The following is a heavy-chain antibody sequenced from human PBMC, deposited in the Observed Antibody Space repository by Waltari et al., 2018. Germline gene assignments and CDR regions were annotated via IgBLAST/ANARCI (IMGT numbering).Heavy chain of an antibody. CDR1: GSIFIDHY. D-gene: IGHD1-1*01. CDR2: INPKSGVT. CDR3: AREVVRTTMVDP. J-gene: IGHJ5*02. V-gene: IGHV1-2*06. Sequence: QVQLVQAGAEVQKPGDSVKVSCKASGSIFIDHYIHWIRQAPGQGPEWVGRINPKSGVTKYAQNVQGRVTMTRDTSVNTAYMQLTSLTSDDTALFYCAREVVRTTMVDPWGQGTLVTVSS.